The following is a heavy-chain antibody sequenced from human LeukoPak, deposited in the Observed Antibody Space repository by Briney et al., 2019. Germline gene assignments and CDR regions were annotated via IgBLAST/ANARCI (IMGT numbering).Heavy chain of an antibody. J-gene: IGHJ6*02. CDR2: FSDDEGRT. V-gene: IGHV3-74*01. CDR1: GFTFSSYW. Sequence: PGGSLRLSCEVSGFTFSSYWIDWVRQAPGKGLVWVSRFSDDEGRTVYADSVKGRFTISKDNAKNTLYLQMNSLRAEDTAVYYCARDYFYGLDVWGQGTTVTVSS. CDR3: ARDYFYGLDV.